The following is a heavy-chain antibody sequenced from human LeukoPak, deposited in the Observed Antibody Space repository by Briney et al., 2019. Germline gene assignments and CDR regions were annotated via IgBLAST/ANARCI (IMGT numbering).Heavy chain of an antibody. Sequence: ASVKVSCKASGGTFSSYAISWVRQAPGQGLEWMGWISAYNGNTNYAQKLQGRVTMTTDTSTSTAYMELRSLRSDDTAVYYCARGYDSSGPRRREDYFDYWGQGTLVTVSS. V-gene: IGHV1-18*01. J-gene: IGHJ4*02. CDR2: ISAYNGNT. CDR3: ARGYDSSGPRRREDYFDY. D-gene: IGHD3-22*01. CDR1: GGTFSSYA.